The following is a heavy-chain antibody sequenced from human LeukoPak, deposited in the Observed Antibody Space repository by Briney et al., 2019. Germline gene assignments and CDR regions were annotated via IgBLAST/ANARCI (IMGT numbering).Heavy chain of an antibody. CDR3: ARDGYYDSSGYIESSYWYFDL. D-gene: IGHD3-22*01. CDR1: GGTFSSYA. CDR2: IIPILGIA. Sequence: ASVKVSCKASGGTFSSYAISWVRQAPGQGLEWMGRIIPILGIANYAQKFQGRVTITADKSTSTAYMELSSLRSEDTAVYYCARDGYYDSSGYIESSYWYFDLWGRGTLVTVSS. J-gene: IGHJ2*01. V-gene: IGHV1-69*04.